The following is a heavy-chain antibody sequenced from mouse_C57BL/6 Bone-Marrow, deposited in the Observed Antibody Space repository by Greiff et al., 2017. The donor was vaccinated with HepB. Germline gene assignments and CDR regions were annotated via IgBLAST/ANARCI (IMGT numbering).Heavy chain of an antibody. J-gene: IGHJ3*01. CDR2: IYPGGGYT. Sequence: VQLQQSGAELVRPGTSVKMSCKASGYTFTNYWIGWAKRRPGHGLEWIGDIYPGGGYTNYNEKFKGKATLTADKSSSTAYMQFSSLTSEDSAIYYCARGAYYDMAWFAYWGQGTLVTVSA. D-gene: IGHD2-4*01. CDR3: ARGAYYDMAWFAY. CDR1: GYTFTNYW. V-gene: IGHV1-63*01.